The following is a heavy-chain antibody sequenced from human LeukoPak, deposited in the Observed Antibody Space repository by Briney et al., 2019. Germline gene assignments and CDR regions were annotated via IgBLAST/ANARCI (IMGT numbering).Heavy chain of an antibody. J-gene: IGHJ3*02. CDR1: GGSISSYY. CDR3: ARLTHCSSTSCYPTKRHRNAFDI. V-gene: IGHV4-34*01. CDR2: INHSGST. Sequence: SETLSLTCTVSGGSISSYYWSWIRQPPGKGLEWIGEINHSGSTNYNPSLKSRVTISVDTSKNQFSLKLSSVTAADTAVYYCARLTHCSSTSCYPTKRHRNAFDIWGQGTMVTVSS. D-gene: IGHD2-2*01.